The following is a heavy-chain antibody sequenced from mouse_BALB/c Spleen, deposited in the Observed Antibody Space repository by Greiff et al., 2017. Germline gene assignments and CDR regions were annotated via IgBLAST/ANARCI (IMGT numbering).Heavy chain of an antibody. J-gene: IGHJ3*01. V-gene: IGHV3-2*02. Sequence: EVMLVESGPGLVKPSQSLSLTCTVTGYSITSDYAWNWIRQFPGNKLEWMGYISYSGSTSYNPSLKSRISITRDTSKNQFFLQLNSVTTEDTATYYCARRGLTGAWFAYWGQGTLVTVSA. CDR3: ARRGLTGAWFAY. CDR1: GYSITSDYA. D-gene: IGHD4-1*01. CDR2: ISYSGST.